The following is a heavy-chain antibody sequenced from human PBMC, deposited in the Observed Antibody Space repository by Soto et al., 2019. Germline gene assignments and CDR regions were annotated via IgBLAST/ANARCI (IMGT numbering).Heavy chain of an antibody. Sequence: QVQLQESGPGLVKPSQTLSLTCTVSGTTISSGDHYWSWIRQAPGKGLEWIGYMYYTGKTYYNTYLQSRVTLSVDTSKNQFSLKMTSVTAADTAMYFCARVYGRGDYFDFWGRGTLVSVSS. V-gene: IGHV4-30-4*01. J-gene: IGHJ4*02. CDR1: GTTISSGDHY. CDR2: MYYTGKT. CDR3: ARVYGRGDYFDF. D-gene: IGHD1-26*01.